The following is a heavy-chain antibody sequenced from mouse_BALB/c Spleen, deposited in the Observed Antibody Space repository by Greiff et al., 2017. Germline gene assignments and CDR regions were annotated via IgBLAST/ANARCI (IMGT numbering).Heavy chain of an antibody. CDR1: GYSITSDYA. D-gene: IGHD2-14*01. J-gene: IGHJ4*01. V-gene: IGHV3-2*02. CDR3: ARRIAYYRYDYAMDY. Sequence: EVNLVESGPGLVKPSQSLSLTCTVTGYSITSDYAWNWIRQFPGNKLEWMGYISYSGSTSYNPSLKSRISITRDTSKNQFFLQLNSVTTEDTATYYCARRIAYYRYDYAMDYWGQGTSVTVSS. CDR2: ISYSGST.